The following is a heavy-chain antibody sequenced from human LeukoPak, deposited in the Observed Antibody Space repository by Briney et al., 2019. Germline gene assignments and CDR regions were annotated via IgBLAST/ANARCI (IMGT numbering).Heavy chain of an antibody. J-gene: IGHJ4*02. Sequence: GGSLRLSCEASGFTFSTHAIHWVRQAPGKGLEWVAVMSYDGNNRYYADSVKGRFTISRDSSKNTLYLQMNSLITEDTAVYYCGKDGDTAIRGANFDSGGQGTRVTVSS. V-gene: IGHV3-30-3*01. CDR3: GKDGDTAIRGANFDS. D-gene: IGHD3-10*01. CDR1: GFTFSTHA. CDR2: MSYDGNNR.